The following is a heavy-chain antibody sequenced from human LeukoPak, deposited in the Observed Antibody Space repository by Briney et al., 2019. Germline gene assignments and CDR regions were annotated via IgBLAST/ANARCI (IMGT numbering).Heavy chain of an antibody. J-gene: IGHJ5*02. CDR3: AREGYCSGGSCYSGNWFDP. Sequence: SVKVSCKASGYTFTGYYMHWVRQAPGQGLEWMGWINPNSGGTNYAQKFQGRVTMTRDTSISTAYMELSRLRSDDTAVYYCAREGYCSGGSCYSGNWFDPWGQGTLVTVSS. D-gene: IGHD2-15*01. V-gene: IGHV1-2*02. CDR2: INPNSGGT. CDR1: GYTFTGYY.